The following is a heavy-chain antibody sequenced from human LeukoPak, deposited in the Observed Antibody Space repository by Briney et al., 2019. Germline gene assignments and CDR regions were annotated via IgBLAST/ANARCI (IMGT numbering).Heavy chain of an antibody. CDR1: GGSFSGYY. D-gene: IGHD2-21*02. CDR3: ARHVADCGGDCYSLYYFDY. CDR2: INHSGST. Sequence: SETLSLTCAVYGGSFSGYYWSWIRQPPGKGLEWIGEINHSGSTNYNPSLKSRVTISVDTSKNQFSLMLSSVTAADTAVYYCARHVADCGGDCYSLYYFDYWGQGTLVTVSS. J-gene: IGHJ4*02. V-gene: IGHV4-34*01.